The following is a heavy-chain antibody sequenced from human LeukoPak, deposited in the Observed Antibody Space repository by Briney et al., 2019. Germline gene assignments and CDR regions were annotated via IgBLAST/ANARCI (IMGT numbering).Heavy chain of an antibody. CDR1: GFTFDCCG. Sequence: GGSLTLSCAASGFTFDCCGMHWVRQAPGKGLEWVAFIRNVGNDKYYADSVKGRFFISRDNSKNTLYLQMNSLRAEDTAVYYCAKIVGAFLDAFDIWGQGTMVTVSS. D-gene: IGHD1-26*01. CDR3: AKIVGAFLDAFDI. J-gene: IGHJ3*02. V-gene: IGHV3-30*02. CDR2: IRNVGNDK.